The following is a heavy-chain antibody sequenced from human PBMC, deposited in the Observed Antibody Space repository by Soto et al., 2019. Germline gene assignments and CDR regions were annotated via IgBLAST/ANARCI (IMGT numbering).Heavy chain of an antibody. Sequence: LRLSCAASGFTFSSYSMNWVRQAPGKGLEWVSSISSSSSYIYYADSVKGRFTISRDNAKNSLYLQMNSLRAEDTAVYYCARDDYYDSSGYYYESFFDYWGQGTLVTVSS. CDR3: ARDDYYDSSGYYYESFFDY. D-gene: IGHD3-22*01. V-gene: IGHV3-21*01. CDR2: ISSSSSYI. CDR1: GFTFSSYS. J-gene: IGHJ4*02.